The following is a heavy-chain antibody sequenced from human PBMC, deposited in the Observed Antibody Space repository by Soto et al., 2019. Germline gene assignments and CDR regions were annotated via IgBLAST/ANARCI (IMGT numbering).Heavy chain of an antibody. D-gene: IGHD1-1*01. CDR2: TYYKSKWYN. CDR3: ARGSWDDVSGHYYMDV. CDR1: GDSVSSNSAA. Sequence: PSQTLSRTCDISGDSVSSNSAAWNWIRQTPSRGLEWLGRTYYKSKWYNNYALSVQSRITVNPDTSKNQFSLQLNSVTPEDTAVYYCARGSWDDVSGHYYMDVWGKGTTVTVSS. V-gene: IGHV6-1*01. J-gene: IGHJ6*03.